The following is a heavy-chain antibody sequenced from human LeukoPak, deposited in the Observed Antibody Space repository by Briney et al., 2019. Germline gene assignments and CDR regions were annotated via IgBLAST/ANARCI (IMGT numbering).Heavy chain of an antibody. CDR2: ISWNSGSI. J-gene: IGHJ4*02. V-gene: IGHV3-9*01. D-gene: IGHD5-12*01. Sequence: SGGSLRLSCAASGFTFDDYAMHWVRQAPGKGLEWVSGISWNSGSIGYADSVKGRFTISRDNAKNSLYLQMNSLRAEDTAVYYCARDSGYDYDYWGQGTLVTVSS. CDR1: GFTFDDYA. CDR3: ARDSGYDYDY.